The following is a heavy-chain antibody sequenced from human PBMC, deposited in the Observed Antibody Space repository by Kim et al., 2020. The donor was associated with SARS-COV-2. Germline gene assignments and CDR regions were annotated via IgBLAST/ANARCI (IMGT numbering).Heavy chain of an antibody. CDR1: GYTFTSYG. Sequence: ASVKVSCKASGYTFTSYGISWVRQAPGQGLEWMGWISAYNGNTNYAQKLQGRVTMTTDTSTSTAYMELRSLRSDDTAVYYCARDRRWTLIPITTGYYGMDVWGQGTTVTVSS. D-gene: IGHD3-22*01. CDR3: ARDRRWTLIPITTGYYGMDV. V-gene: IGHV1-18*01. J-gene: IGHJ6*02. CDR2: ISAYNGNT.